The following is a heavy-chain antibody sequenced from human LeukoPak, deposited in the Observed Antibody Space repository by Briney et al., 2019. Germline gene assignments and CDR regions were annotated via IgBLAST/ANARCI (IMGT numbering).Heavy chain of an antibody. J-gene: IGHJ3*02. CDR1: GYSFTSYW. CDR2: IYPGDSDT. CDR3: ARSTVPGYSGYDDAFDI. D-gene: IGHD5-12*01. Sequence: GESLKISCKGSGYSFTSYWIGWVRQMPGKGLEWMGIIYPGDSDTRYSPSFQGQVTISADKSISTAYLQWSSLKASDTAMYYCARSTVPGYSGYDDAFDIWGQGTMVTVSS. V-gene: IGHV5-51*01.